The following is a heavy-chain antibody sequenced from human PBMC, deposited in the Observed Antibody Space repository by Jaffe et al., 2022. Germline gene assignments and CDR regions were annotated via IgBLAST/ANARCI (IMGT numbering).Heavy chain of an antibody. CDR3: ARDAPGVEMATIFYAFDI. Sequence: EVQLVESGGGLVQPGGSLRLSCAASGFTFSSYWMSWVRQAPGKGLEWVANIKQDGSEKYYVDSVKGRFTISRDNAKNSLYLQMNSLRAEDTAVYYCARDAPGVEMATIFYAFDIWGQGTMVTVSS. J-gene: IGHJ3*02. V-gene: IGHV3-7*05. D-gene: IGHD5-12*01. CDR1: GFTFSSYW. CDR2: IKQDGSEK.